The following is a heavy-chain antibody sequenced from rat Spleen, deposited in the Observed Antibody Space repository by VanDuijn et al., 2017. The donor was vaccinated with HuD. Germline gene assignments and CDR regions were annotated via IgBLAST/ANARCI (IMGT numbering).Heavy chain of an antibody. CDR1: GFTFSNYY. V-gene: IGHV5-27*01. Sequence: EVQLVESGGGLVQPGRSLKLSCAASGFTFSNYYMAWVRQAPTKGLEWVAYISTGGGSTYYRDSVKGRFTIPRDNAKSTLYLQMDSLRSEDTATYYCARIPGGNSIHYWYFDFWGQEPWSPCPQ. J-gene: IGHJ1*01. D-gene: IGHD1-4*01. CDR2: ISTGGGST. CDR3: ARIPGGNSIHYWYFDF.